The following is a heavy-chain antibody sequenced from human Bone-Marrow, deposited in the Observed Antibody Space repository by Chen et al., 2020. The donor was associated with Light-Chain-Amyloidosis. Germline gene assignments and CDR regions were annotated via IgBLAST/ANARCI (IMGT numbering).Heavy chain of an antibody. CDR2: ISGSGGST. D-gene: IGHD2-21*01. J-gene: IGHJ6*02. CDR3: AKRPPYPSIYGMDV. V-gene: IGHV3-23*01. CDR1: GFTFRNYA. Sequence: DVQLLESGGGLVQPGGSLRLSCAASGFTFRNYAMSWVRQAPGKGLEWVSGISGSGGSTYYADSVKGRFTISRDNSKNTLYLQMNSLRAEDTAVYYCAKRPPYPSIYGMDVWGQGTTVTVSS.